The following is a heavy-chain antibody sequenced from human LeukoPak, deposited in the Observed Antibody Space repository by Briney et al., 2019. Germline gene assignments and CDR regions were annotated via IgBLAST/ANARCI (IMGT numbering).Heavy chain of an antibody. V-gene: IGHV3-30*18. J-gene: IGHJ6*03. CDR3: AKGRSTPMDV. CDR1: GFTFINHG. D-gene: IGHD3-16*02. CDR2: ISYDGNNK. Sequence: GGSLRLSCAASGFTFINHGMHWVRQAPGKGLQWVAVISYDGNNKYYVDSVKGRFTVSRDNSKNTLYLDMKSLRPEDTAVYYCAKGRSTPMDVWGKGTTVTISS.